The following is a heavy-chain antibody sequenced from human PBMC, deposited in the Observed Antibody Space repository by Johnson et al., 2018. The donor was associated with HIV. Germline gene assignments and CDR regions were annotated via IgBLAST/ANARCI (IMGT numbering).Heavy chain of an antibody. CDR1: GFTFDDYA. CDR2: ISWDGGST. CDR3: ARERPAYSSSSSHAFDI. Sequence: VQLVESGGVVVQPGGSLRLSCAASGFTFDDYAMHWVRQAPGKGLEWVSLISWDGGSTYYADSVKGRFTISRDNSKNTLYLQMNSLRAEDTAVYYCARERPAYSSSSSHAFDIWGQGTMVTVSS. V-gene: IGHV3-43D*03. D-gene: IGHD6-6*01. J-gene: IGHJ3*02.